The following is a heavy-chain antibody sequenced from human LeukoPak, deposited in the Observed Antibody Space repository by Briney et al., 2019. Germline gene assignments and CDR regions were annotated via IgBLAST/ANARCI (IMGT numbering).Heavy chain of an antibody. J-gene: IGHJ5*02. V-gene: IGHV3-23*01. CDR1: GFTFSSYA. D-gene: IGHD1/OR15-1a*01. Sequence: GGSLRLSCAASGFTFSSYAMSWVRQAPGKGLEWVSAISGSGGSTYCADSVKGRFTISRDNSKNTLYLQMNSLRAEDTAVYYCASRSINWYRGNNWFDPWGQGTLVTVSS. CDR3: ASRSINWYRGNNWFDP. CDR2: ISGSGGST.